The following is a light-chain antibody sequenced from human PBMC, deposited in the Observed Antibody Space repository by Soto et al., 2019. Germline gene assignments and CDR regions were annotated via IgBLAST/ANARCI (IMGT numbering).Light chain of an antibody. Sequence: DIPITQSPSTLSASVGDTVTSTCRASQSISSWLAWYQQKPGKDPKLLIYDASSMESGVPSRFSGSGSGTEFTLTISSLQPDDVATYYCQQHNSYSRTFAQGTKVDIK. V-gene: IGKV1-5*01. CDR1: QSISSW. CDR3: QQHNSYSRT. J-gene: IGKJ1*01. CDR2: DAS.